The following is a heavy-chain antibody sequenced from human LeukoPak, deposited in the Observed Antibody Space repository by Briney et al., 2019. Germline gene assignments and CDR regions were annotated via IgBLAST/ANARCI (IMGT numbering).Heavy chain of an antibody. CDR1: GGTFSSYA. CDR3: ARAGAGMATIRFIGAFDI. D-gene: IGHD5-24*01. CDR2: IIPIFGTA. Sequence: ASVKVSCKASGGTFSSYAISWVRQAPGQGLEWMGGIIPIFGTANYAQKFQGRVTITADKSTSTAYMELSSLRSEDTAVYYCARAGAGMATIRFIGAFDIWGQGTMVTVSS. J-gene: IGHJ3*02. V-gene: IGHV1-69*06.